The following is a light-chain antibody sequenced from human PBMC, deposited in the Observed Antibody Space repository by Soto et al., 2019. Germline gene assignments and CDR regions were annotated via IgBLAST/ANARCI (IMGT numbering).Light chain of an antibody. J-gene: IGKJ1*01. CDR3: QQYNNWPPWT. V-gene: IGKV3-15*01. Sequence: EIVMTQSPATLSVSPGESATLSCRASQSVSSNIAWYQQKPGQAPRLLIYGASTRATGIPVRFSGSGSGTEFTLTISSLQSEDFAVYYCQQYNNWPPWTFGQGTKVEIK. CDR1: QSVSSN. CDR2: GAS.